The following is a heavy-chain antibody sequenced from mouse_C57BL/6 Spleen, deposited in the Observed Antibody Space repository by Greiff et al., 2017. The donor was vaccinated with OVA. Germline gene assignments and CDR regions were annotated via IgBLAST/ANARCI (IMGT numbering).Heavy chain of an antibody. D-gene: IGHD1-1*01. CDR3: ATHYYGSSYGDYFDY. CDR1: GYAFTNYL. V-gene: IGHV1-54*01. CDR2: INPGSGGT. J-gene: IGHJ2*01. Sequence: QVQLQQSGAELVRPGTSVKVSCKASGYAFTNYLIEWVKQRPGQGLEWIGVINPGSGGTNYNEKFKGKATLTADKSSSTAYMQLSSLTSEDSAVYFCATHYYGSSYGDYFDYWGQGTTLTVSS.